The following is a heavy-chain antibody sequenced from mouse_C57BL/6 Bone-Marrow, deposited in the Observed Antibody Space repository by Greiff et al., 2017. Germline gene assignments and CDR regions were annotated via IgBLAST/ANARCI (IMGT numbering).Heavy chain of an antibody. CDR2: IDPENGDT. D-gene: IGHD2-5*01. CDR3: TTDYSNYVGVSWFAY. J-gene: IGHJ3*01. CDR1: GFNIKDDY. Sequence: ESGAELVRPGASVKLSCTASGFNIKDDYMHWVKQRPEQGLEWIGWIDPENGDTEYASKFQGKATITADTSSNTAYLQLSSLTSEDTAVYYCTTDYSNYVGVSWFAYWGQGTLVTVSA. V-gene: IGHV14-4*01.